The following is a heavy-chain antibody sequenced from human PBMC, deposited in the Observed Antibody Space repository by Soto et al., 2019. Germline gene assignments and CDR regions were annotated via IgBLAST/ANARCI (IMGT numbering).Heavy chain of an antibody. CDR1: SLTSINW. CDR3: ASRDPGTSVDY. D-gene: IGHD1-7*01. CDR2: IYRTGST. V-gene: IGHV4-4*02. Sequence: SLTSINWWTWVRQPPGQGLEWIGEIYRTGSTNYNPSLKSRVTKSIDKSENQFSLKVTSLTAADTAVYYCASRDPGTSVDYWGQGTLVTVSS. J-gene: IGHJ4*02.